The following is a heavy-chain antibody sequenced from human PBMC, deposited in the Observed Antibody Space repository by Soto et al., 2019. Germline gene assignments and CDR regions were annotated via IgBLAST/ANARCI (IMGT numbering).Heavy chain of an antibody. CDR3: AKDRDYPRDYFHY. CDR1: GFTLGRYG. CDR2: VSPNGQGI. Sequence: GGSLRLSWAASGFTLGRYGMSWVRQAPGKGLEWVSAVSPNGQGIYCADSVRGRFTISRDFSKNTVFLHMDSLRAEDTAVYYCAKDRDYPRDYFHYWGQGTLVTVSS. J-gene: IGHJ4*02. D-gene: IGHD3-10*01. V-gene: IGHV3-23*01.